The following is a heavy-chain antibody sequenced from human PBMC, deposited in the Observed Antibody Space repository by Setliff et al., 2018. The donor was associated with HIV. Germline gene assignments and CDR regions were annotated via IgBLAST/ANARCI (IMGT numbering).Heavy chain of an antibody. J-gene: IGHJ5*02. V-gene: IGHV1-2*02. CDR2: INPNSGGT. D-gene: IGHD1-26*01. Sequence: ASVKVSCKASGYTLTGYYMHWVRQAPGQGLEWMGWINPNSGGTNYAQKFQGRVTMTRDTSISTAYMELSRPRSDDTAVYYCARGGWDRWWFDPWGQGTLVTVSS. CDR1: GYTLTGYY. CDR3: ARGGWDRWWFDP.